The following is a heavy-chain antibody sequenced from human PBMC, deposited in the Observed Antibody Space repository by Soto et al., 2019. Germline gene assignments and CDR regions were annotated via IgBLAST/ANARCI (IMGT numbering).Heavy chain of an antibody. J-gene: IGHJ4*02. D-gene: IGHD5-18*01. Sequence: GGSLRLSCAASGFTFSSYSMNWVRQAPGKGLEWVSSISSSSSYIYYADSVKGRFTISRDNAKNSLYLQMNSLRAEDTAVYYCAREQPGYSYGYGLGYWGKGTLVTVSS. CDR3: AREQPGYSYGYGLGY. CDR2: ISSSSSYI. V-gene: IGHV3-21*01. CDR1: GFTFSSYS.